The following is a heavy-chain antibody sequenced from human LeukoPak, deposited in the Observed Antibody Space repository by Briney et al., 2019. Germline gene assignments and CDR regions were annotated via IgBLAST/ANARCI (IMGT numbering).Heavy chain of an antibody. Sequence: PSETLSLTCTVSGGSISSYYWSWIRQPPGKGLEWIGYIYYSGSTNYNPSLKSRVTISVDTSKNQFSLKLNSVTAADTAVYFCARTTEGGYAYDYFYYYYMDVWGKGTTVTISS. CDR2: IYYSGST. V-gene: IGHV4-59*01. D-gene: IGHD5-18*01. J-gene: IGHJ6*03. CDR3: ARTTEGGYAYDYFYYYYMDV. CDR1: GGSISSYY.